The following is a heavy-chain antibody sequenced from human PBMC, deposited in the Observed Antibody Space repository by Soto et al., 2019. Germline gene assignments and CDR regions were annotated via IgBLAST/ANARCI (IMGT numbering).Heavy chain of an antibody. CDR1: GFSVSATKS. J-gene: IGHJ3*02. V-gene: IGHV3-53*04. CDR2: IYSGGTY. Sequence: EVQLVESGGGLVQPGGSLRLSCVASGFSVSATKSMNWLRQAPDKGLEWVSVIYSGGTYYYADSVKGRFTISRHDSKNTLYLQMDSLRPEDTAVYFCARANDLNAFDMWGQGTMVTVSS. CDR3: ARANDLNAFDM.